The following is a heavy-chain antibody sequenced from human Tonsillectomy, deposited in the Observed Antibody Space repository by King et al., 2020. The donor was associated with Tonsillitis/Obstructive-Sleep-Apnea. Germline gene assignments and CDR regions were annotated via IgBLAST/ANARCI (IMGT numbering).Heavy chain of an antibody. V-gene: IGHV3-7*03. J-gene: IGHJ5*02. CDR3: ARDRDFWSGYKFDP. CDR2: IKEGGSEK. D-gene: IGHD3-3*01. Sequence: QLVQSGGGLVQPGGSLRLSCAASGFIFSSYWMSWVRQAPGKGLEWVANIKEGGSEKYYVDSVKGRFTISRDNAKNSLYLQMNSLRAEDTAVYYCARDRDFWSGYKFDPWGQGTLVTVSS. CDR1: GFIFSSYW.